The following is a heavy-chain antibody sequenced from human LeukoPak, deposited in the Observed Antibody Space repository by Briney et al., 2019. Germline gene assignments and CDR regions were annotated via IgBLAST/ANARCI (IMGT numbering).Heavy chain of an antibody. CDR1: AFTFSSYS. V-gene: IGHV3-48*02. Sequence: GVLRLSCAASAFTFSSYSMNWVRQAPGKGLEWVSYISSSSSTIYYADSVKGRFTISRDNAKNSLYLQMNSLRDEDTAVYYCASGLASARNYWGQGTLVTVSS. CDR3: ASGLASARNY. J-gene: IGHJ4*02. D-gene: IGHD2-21*01. CDR2: ISSSSSTI.